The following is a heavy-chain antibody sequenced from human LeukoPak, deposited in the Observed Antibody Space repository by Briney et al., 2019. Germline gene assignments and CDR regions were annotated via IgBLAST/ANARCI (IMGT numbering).Heavy chain of an antibody. CDR1: GFTFSNYW. CDR3: VQGGVTAYFDY. CDR2: LNGDGTNI. V-gene: IGHV3-74*01. D-gene: IGHD2-21*02. J-gene: IGHJ4*02. Sequence: PGGSLRLSCVASGFTFSNYWMQWVRQVPGKGLVWVSRLNGDGTNIIYADSVKGRFTISRDNSKNTLYLQMNSLRAEDTAVYYCVQGGVTAYFDYWGQGTLVTVSS.